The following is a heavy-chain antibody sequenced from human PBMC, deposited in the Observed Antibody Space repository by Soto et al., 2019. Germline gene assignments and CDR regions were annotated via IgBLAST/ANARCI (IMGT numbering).Heavy chain of an antibody. V-gene: IGHV1-18*01. Sequence: ASVKVSCKASGYTFTSYGISWVRQAPGQGLEWMGWISAYNGNTNYAQKLQGRVTMTTDTSTSTAYMELRSLRSDDTAVYYCARVSDIVVVVDATPALSPYYYGMDVWGQGTKVTVYS. CDR2: ISAYNGNT. CDR3: ARVSDIVVVVDATPALSPYYYGMDV. D-gene: IGHD2-15*01. CDR1: GYTFTSYG. J-gene: IGHJ6*02.